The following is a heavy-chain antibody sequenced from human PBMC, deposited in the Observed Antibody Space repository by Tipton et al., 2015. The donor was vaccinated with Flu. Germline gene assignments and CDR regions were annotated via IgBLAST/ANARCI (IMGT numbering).Heavy chain of an antibody. CDR2: ISWNSGSI. V-gene: IGHV3-9*01. J-gene: IGHJ4*02. CDR1: GFTFDDYA. Sequence: PRLSCAASGFTFDDYAMHWVRQAPGKGLEWVSGISWNSGSIGYADSVKGRFTISRDNAKNSLYLQMNSLRAEDTALYYCAKGTSAASLGYWGQGTLVTVSS. CDR3: AKGTSAASLGY. D-gene: IGHD6-13*01.